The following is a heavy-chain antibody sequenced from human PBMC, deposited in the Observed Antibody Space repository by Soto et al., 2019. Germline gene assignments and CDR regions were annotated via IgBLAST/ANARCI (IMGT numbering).Heavy chain of an antibody. D-gene: IGHD2-2*02. J-gene: IGHJ5*02. CDR1: GYTFTSYA. V-gene: IGHV1-3*01. CDR2: INAGNGNT. Sequence: QVQLVQSGAEVKKPGASVKVSCKASGYTFTSYAMHWVRQAPGQRLEWMGWINAGNGNTKYSQKFQGRVTITGDTSANTAYMELSSLRSEDTAVYYCVRDVGAYCTSTTCYTGGWFDPWGQGTLVTVSS. CDR3: VRDVGAYCTSTTCYTGGWFDP.